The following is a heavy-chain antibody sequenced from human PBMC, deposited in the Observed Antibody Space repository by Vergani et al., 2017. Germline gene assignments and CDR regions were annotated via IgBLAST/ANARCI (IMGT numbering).Heavy chain of an antibody. J-gene: IGHJ6*02. D-gene: IGHD1-26*01. V-gene: IGHV4-39*01. CDR3: ASWYSGSYGAYYGMDV. Sequence: QLQLQESGPGLVKPSETLSLTCTVSCGSISSSCYYWGWIRQPPGKGLEWIGSIYYSGSTYYNPSLKSRVTISVDTSKNQFSLKLSSVTAADTAVYYCASWYSGSYGAYYGMDVWGQGTTVTVSS. CDR1: CGSISSSCYY. CDR2: IYYSGST.